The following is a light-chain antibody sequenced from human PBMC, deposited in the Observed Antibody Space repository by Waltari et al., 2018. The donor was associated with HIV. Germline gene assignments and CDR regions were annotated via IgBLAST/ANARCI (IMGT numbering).Light chain of an antibody. J-gene: IGKJ4*01. V-gene: IGKV3-11*01. CDR3: QHCAEWPLS. CDR2: GAS. Sequence: ELVLTQSPATLSLSPGERATLSCAASLTVGNCLVWDQQRAGQAPRLLVYGASNRATGIPARFSGSGSGTDFTLSISSLEAEDFAVYYCQHCAEWPLSFGGGTAVEIK. CDR1: LTVGNC.